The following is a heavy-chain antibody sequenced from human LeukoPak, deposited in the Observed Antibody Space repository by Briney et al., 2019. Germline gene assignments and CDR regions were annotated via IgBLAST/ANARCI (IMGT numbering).Heavy chain of an antibody. CDR2: IYTSGKT. V-gene: IGHV4-4*07. Sequence: PSETLSLTCTVSNGSISTYCWTWVRQSVGKGLEYIGRIYTSGKTKYNSSLKSRVTMSVDTSKNQFSLRLSSVTAADTAVYYCATHPRTLSTPYYYFYYMDVWGKGTTVTVSS. CDR3: ATHPRTLSTPYYYFYYMDV. CDR1: NGSISTYC. J-gene: IGHJ6*03. D-gene: IGHD2-8*01.